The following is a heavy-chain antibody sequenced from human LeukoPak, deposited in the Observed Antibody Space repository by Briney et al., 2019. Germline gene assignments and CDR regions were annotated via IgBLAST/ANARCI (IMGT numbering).Heavy chain of an antibody. V-gene: IGHV4-39*07. CDR2: IYYSGST. CDR3: ARAPDSGSSAFDI. Sequence: PSETLSLTCTVSGGSISSSSYYWGWIRQPPGKGLEWIGSIYYSGSTNYNPSLKSRVTISVDRSKNQFSLKLSSVTAADTAVYYCARAPDSGSSAFDIWGQGTMVTVSS. D-gene: IGHD3-10*01. J-gene: IGHJ3*02. CDR1: GGSISSSSYY.